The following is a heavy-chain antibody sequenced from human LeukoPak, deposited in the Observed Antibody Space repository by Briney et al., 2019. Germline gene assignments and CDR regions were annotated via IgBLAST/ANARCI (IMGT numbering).Heavy chain of an antibody. V-gene: IGHV4-59*08. CDR3: ATTTIVAPGTTGGYYFDY. CDR2: IYFSGST. D-gene: IGHD6-13*01. J-gene: IGHJ4*02. Sequence: SETLSLTCTVPGGSISSYYWSWLRQPPGKGLEWIGYIYFSGSTNYNPSLKSRVTISADTSKNQFSLKLSSVTAADTAVYYCATTTIVAPGTTGGYYFDYWGQGTLVTVSS. CDR1: GGSISSYY.